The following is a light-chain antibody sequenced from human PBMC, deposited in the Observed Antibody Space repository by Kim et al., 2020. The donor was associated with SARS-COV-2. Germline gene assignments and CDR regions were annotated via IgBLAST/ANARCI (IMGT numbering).Light chain of an antibody. CDR2: GAS. CDR1: QSVSSIY. V-gene: IGKV3-20*01. J-gene: IGKJ1*01. Sequence: SPGERATLPCRASQSVSSIYLAGYQQKPGQAPRLLIYGASSRATGIPDRFSGSGSETDFTLTISRLEPEDFAVYYCQQYGSSPKTFGQGTKVDIK. CDR3: QQYGSSPKT.